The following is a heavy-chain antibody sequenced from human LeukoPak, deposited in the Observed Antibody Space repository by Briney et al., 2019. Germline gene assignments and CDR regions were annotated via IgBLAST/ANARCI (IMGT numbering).Heavy chain of an antibody. D-gene: IGHD6-13*01. Sequence: QPGRSPRLSCAASGFTFSSYAMHWVRQAPGKGLEWVAVISYDGSNKYYADSVKGRFTISRDNSKNTLYLQMNSLRAEDTAVYYCARGITGYSSSSWGQGTLVTVSS. J-gene: IGHJ5*02. CDR1: GFTFSSYA. V-gene: IGHV3-30-3*01. CDR3: ARGITGYSSSS. CDR2: ISYDGSNK.